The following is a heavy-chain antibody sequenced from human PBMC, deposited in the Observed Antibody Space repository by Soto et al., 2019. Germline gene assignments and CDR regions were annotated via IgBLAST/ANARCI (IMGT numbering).Heavy chain of an antibody. J-gene: IGHJ4*02. CDR2: IFDSGTT. CDR3: ASQASGWYPDY. D-gene: IGHD6-19*01. Sequence: QVQLQESGPGLVKPSQTLSLTCTVSGGSISSGGYYWSWLRQHPGKGLEWIGYIFDSGTTYYNPSLKSRVTISVDPSKSQVSLRLTSVTATDTAVYYCASQASGWYPDYWGQGTLVTVSS. CDR1: GGSISSGGYY. V-gene: IGHV4-31*03.